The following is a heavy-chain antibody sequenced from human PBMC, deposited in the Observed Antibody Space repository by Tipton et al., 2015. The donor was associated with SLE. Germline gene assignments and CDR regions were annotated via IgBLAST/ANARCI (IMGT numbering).Heavy chain of an antibody. J-gene: IGHJ6*03. CDR2: IYHSESP. CDR1: GGSIISSSW. D-gene: IGHD2/OR15-2a*01. CDR3: ASGLFKLPFFYFYMDV. Sequence: TLSLTCAVSGGSIISSSWWSWVRQPPGKGLEWIGDIYHSESPNYNPSLKSRVTISVDTSKSQVSLNLSSVTAADTAVYYCASGLFKLPFFYFYMDVWGKGTTVTVSS. V-gene: IGHV4-4*02.